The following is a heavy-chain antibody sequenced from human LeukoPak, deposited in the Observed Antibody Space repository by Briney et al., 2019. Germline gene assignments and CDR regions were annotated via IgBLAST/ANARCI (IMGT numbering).Heavy chain of an antibody. J-gene: IGHJ4*02. D-gene: IGHD5-18*01. V-gene: IGHV1-69*01. Sequence: SVKVSCKASGGTFSSYAISWVRQAPGQGLEWMGGIIPIFGTANYAQKFQGRVTITADESTSTAYMELSSLRSEDTAVYYCARRAVDSYGDLDYWGQGTLVTVSS. CDR2: IIPIFGTA. CDR1: GGTFSSYA. CDR3: ARRAVDSYGDLDY.